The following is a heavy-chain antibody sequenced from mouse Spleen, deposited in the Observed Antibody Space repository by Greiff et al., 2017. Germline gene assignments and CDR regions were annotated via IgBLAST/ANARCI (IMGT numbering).Heavy chain of an antibody. CDR1: GFTFSSYA. J-gene: IGHJ2*01. D-gene: IGHD2-1*01. CDR2: ISSGGSYT. V-gene: IGHV5-9-3*01. CDR3: ARQGDYGTFDY. Sequence: EVQLVESGGGLVKPGGSLKLSCAASGFTFSSYAMSWVRQTPEKRLEWVATISSGGSYTYYPDSVKGRFTISRDNAKNTLYLQMSSLRSEDTAMYYCARQGDYGTFDYWGQGTTLTVSS.